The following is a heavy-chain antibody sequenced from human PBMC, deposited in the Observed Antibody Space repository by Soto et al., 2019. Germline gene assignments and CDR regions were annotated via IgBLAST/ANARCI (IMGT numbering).Heavy chain of an antibody. J-gene: IGHJ5*02. CDR2: ISTFNGNT. Sequence: QVHLVQSGTEVKEPGASVKVSCKASASTFTGYTINWVRQAPGQGLEWMGWISTFNGNTKYAGHFEGRVTMTTTTSTTTAYMELTSLTLDDTAVYFCARGTVTSGRWFGPWGQGTLVSVSS. D-gene: IGHD4-17*01. CDR1: ASTFTGYT. CDR3: ARGTVTSGRWFGP. V-gene: IGHV1-18*04.